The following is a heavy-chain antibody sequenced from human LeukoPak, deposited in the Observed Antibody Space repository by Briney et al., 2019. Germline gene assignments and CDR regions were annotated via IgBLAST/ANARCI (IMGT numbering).Heavy chain of an antibody. D-gene: IGHD6-19*01. CDR3: AKHGYNSGVYDAFEI. CDR1: GFTFSSYA. Sequence: GGSLRLSCAASGFTFSSYAVSWVRQAPGKGLEWVSVIRDRGDNTYYTAAVKGRFTISRDNSKKTLRLQMNSLRAEDTAIYYCAKHGYNSGVYDAFEIWGQGTRVTVSS. V-gene: IGHV3-23*01. J-gene: IGHJ3*02. CDR2: IRDRGDNT.